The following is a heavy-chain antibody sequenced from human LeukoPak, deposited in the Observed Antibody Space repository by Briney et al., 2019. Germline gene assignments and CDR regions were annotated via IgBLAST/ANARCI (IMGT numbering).Heavy chain of an antibody. CDR1: GGSISSYY. V-gene: IGHV4-4*07. CDR2: IYTGGST. Sequence: SETLSLTCTVSGGSISSYYWSWIRQPAGKGLEWMGRIYTGGSTNYNPSLKSRVTISVDTSKNQFSLKLSSVTAADTAVYYCARGSPYYSGSGRPPQNAFDIWGQGTMVTVSS. D-gene: IGHD3-10*01. CDR3: ARGSPYYSGSGRPPQNAFDI. J-gene: IGHJ3*02.